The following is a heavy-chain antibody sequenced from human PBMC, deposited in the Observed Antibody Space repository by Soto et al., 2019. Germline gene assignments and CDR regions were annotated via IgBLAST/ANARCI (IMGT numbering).Heavy chain of an antibody. CDR2: ISAHNGNT. V-gene: IGHV1-18*01. CDR3: ARGRYGDY. CDR1: GYTFTSYG. J-gene: IGHJ4*02. Sequence: QVHLVQSGAEVKKPGASVKVSCKASGYTFTSYGITWVRQAPGQGLEWMGWISAHNGNTDYAQKLQGRVIVTRDTATSTAYMELRSLRSDDTAVYYCARGRYGDYWGQGAMVTVSS. D-gene: IGHD1-1*01.